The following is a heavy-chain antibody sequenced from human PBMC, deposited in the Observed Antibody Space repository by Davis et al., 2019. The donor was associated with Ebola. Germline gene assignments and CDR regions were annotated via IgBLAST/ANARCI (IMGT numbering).Heavy chain of an antibody. D-gene: IGHD1-1*01. V-gene: IGHV4-34*01. CDR2: IDHSGIR. Sequence: SETLSPPSAVYCGSFPHHVSDCIRQLPGEGLEWIGEIDHSGIRTYNPSLESRVTMSVDTSKNQFSLRLKSLTAADTAVYYCSDWNRWGQGTLVTVSS. CDR3: SDWNR. CDR1: CGSFPHHV. J-gene: IGHJ4*02.